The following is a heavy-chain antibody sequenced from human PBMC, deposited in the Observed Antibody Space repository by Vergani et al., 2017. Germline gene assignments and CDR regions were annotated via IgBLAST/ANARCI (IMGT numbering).Heavy chain of an antibody. CDR1: GFTFSSYA. V-gene: IGHV3-23*01. CDR3: AIDAPSTEIQLWLYWYFEL. D-gene: IGHD5-18*01. J-gene: IGHJ2*01. Sequence: EVQLLESGGGLVQPGGSLRLSCAASGFTFSSYAMSWVRQAPGKGLEWVSAISGSGGSTYYADSVKGRFTISRDNSKNTLYLQMNSLRAEDTAVYYCAIDAPSTEIQLWLYWYFELWGRGTLVTVSS. CDR2: ISGSGGST.